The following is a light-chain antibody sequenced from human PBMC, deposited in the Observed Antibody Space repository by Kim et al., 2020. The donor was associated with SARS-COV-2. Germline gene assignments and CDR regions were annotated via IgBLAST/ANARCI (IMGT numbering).Light chain of an antibody. CDR3: QQYNNYWT. CDR1: QSINSW. V-gene: IGKV1-5*03. Sequence: DIQMTQSPSTLSASVGDRVIITCRAIQSINSWLAWYQQKPGKAPKLLIYKASRLETGVPPRFSGSGSGTEFTLTISSLQSDASATYYCQQYNNYWTFGQGTKVDIK. CDR2: KAS. J-gene: IGKJ1*01.